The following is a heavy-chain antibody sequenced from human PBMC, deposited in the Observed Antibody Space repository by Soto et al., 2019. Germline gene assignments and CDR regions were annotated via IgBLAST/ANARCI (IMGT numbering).Heavy chain of an antibody. J-gene: IGHJ4*02. V-gene: IGHV1-2*04. D-gene: IGHD6-19*01. CDR3: ARDRGSGREGYFDY. Sequence: ASVKVSCKASGYTFTGYYMHWVRQAPGQGLEWMGWINPNSGGTNYAQKFQGWVTMTRDTSISTAYMELSRLRSDDTAVYYCARDRGSGREGYFDYWGQGTLVTV. CDR1: GYTFTGYY. CDR2: INPNSGGT.